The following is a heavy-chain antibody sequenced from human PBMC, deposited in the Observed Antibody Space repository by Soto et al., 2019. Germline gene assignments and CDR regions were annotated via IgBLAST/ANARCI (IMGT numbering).Heavy chain of an antibody. J-gene: IGHJ4*02. Sequence: PGGSLRLSCVASGFTLNKFPTHWVRQAPGKGLEWVAIVSPDGNQKSYADSVQDRFSISRDNSKKTAYLQMNDLRREDTALYYCASQQQRLLGGVSSYWDHWGLGTLVTVSS. CDR3: ASQQQRLLGGVSSYWDH. CDR1: GFTLNKFP. V-gene: IGHV3-30-3*01. D-gene: IGHD3-16*01. CDR2: VSPDGNQK.